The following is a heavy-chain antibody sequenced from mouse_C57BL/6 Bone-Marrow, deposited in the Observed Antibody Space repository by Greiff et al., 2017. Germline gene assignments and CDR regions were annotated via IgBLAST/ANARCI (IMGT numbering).Heavy chain of an antibody. J-gene: IGHJ3*01. V-gene: IGHV1-43*01. CDR2: INPSTGGT. CDR3: ARRPADRYWFAY. CDR1: GYSFTGYY. Sequence: EVQLQQSGPELVKPGASVKISCKASGYSFTGYYMHWVKQSSEKSLEWIGEINPSTGGTSYNQKFKGKATLTVDKSSSTAYMQLKSLTSEDSAVYYCARRPADRYWFAYWGQGTLVTVSA.